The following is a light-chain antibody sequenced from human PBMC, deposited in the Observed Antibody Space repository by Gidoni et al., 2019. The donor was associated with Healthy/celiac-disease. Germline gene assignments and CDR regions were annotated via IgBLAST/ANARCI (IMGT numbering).Light chain of an antibody. CDR2: GAS. Sequence: EIVMTQSPATLSVSPGERATLSCRASQSVISHLAWYQQKPGQAPRLLIYGASTRATGIPARFSGSGSGTEFTLTISSLQSEDFAVYYCQQYNNWPPCSFGQGTQLEIK. V-gene: IGKV3-15*01. CDR3: QQYNNWPPCS. J-gene: IGKJ2*04. CDR1: QSVISH.